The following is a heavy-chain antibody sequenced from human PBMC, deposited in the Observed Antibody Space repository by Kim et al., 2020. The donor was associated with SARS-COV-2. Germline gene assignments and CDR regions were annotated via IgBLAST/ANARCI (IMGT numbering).Heavy chain of an antibody. D-gene: IGHD4-4*01. V-gene: IGHV3-74*01. CDR3: VRDRKDSERTFDI. J-gene: IGHJ3*02. Sequence: YADSVKGRFTISRDNAKNTLYLQMNSLRAEDTAVYYCVRDRKDSERTFDIWGQGTTVTVSS.